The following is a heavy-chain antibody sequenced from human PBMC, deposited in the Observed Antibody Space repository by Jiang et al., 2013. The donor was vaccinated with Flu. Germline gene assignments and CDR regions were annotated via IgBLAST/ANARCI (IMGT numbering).Heavy chain of an antibody. J-gene: IGHJ2*01. Sequence: SGAEVKKPGASVKVSCKASGYTFTGYYMHWVRQAPGQGLEWMGWINPNSGGTNYAQKFQGWVTMTRDTSISTAYMELSRLRSDDTAVYYCARVTGDLWSDWYFDLWGRGTLVTVSS. CDR2: INPNSGGT. V-gene: IGHV1-2*04. D-gene: IGHD7-27*01. CDR1: GYTFTGYY. CDR3: ARVTGDLWSDWYFDL.